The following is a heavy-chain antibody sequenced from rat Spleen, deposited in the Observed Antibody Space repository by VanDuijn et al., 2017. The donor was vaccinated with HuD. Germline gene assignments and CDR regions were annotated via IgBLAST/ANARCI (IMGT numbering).Heavy chain of an antibody. D-gene: IGHD1-3*01. Sequence: QVQLKESGPGLVQPSQTLSLTCTVSGFSLTSNGVSWVRQPPGKGLEWIAAISSGGSTYYNSALKSRLSISRDTSKSQVFLKMNSLQTEDTAIYFCARLTIGSWGQGVMVTVSS. V-gene: IGHV2S12*01. J-gene: IGHJ2*01. CDR3: ARLTIGS. CDR1: GFSLTSNG. CDR2: ISSGGST.